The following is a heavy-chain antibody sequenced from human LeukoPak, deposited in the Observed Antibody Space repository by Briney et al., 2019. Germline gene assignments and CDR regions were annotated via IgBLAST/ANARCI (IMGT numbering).Heavy chain of an antibody. V-gene: IGHV3-20*04. J-gene: IGHJ4*02. Sequence: GRSLRLSCAASGFTIDDYGMSWVRQAPGKGLEGVSGINWNGGSTGYADSVKGRFTISRDNAKNSLYLQMNSLGAEDTALYYCASGARGVSGYYFDFWGQGTLVTVSS. CDR3: ASGARGVSGYYFDF. D-gene: IGHD3-10*01. CDR1: GFTIDDYG. CDR2: INWNGGST.